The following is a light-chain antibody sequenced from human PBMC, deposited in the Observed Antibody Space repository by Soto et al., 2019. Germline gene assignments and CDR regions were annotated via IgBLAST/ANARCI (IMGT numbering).Light chain of an antibody. CDR1: QSVSSSY. V-gene: IGKV3-20*01. Sequence: EIVLTQSPGTLSLSPGERATLSCRASQSVSSSYLAWYQQKPGQAPRLLIYGASNSATGLPDRFSGSVSGTDFTLTSGRVEPVDFAVYYCQQSGTSPRTFGQGTKLEIE. CDR2: GAS. CDR3: QQSGTSPRT. J-gene: IGKJ2*01.